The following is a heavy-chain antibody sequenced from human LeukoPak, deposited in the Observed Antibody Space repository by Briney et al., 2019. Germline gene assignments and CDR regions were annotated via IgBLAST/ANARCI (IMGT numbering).Heavy chain of an antibody. CDR2: ISGSGGST. CDR1: GFTFSSYA. Sequence: GGSLRLSCAASGFTFSSYAMSWVRQAPGKGLEWVSAISGSGGSTYCADSVKGRFTISRDNSKNTLYLQMNSLRAEDTAVYYCAKSHGDYVWGSYPSAFDIWGRGTMVTVSS. D-gene: IGHD3-16*01. V-gene: IGHV3-23*01. CDR3: AKSHGDYVWGSYPSAFDI. J-gene: IGHJ3*02.